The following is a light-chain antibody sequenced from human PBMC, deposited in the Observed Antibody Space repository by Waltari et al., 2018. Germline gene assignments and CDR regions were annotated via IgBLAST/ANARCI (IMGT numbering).Light chain of an antibody. V-gene: IGKV1-33*01. CDR1: QDISNY. Sequence: DIQMTQSPSSLSASVGDRVTITCQASQDISNYLNWYQQKPGKAPKLLIYDASNLETGVPSRFSGSGSGTDFTFTISSLQPEDIATYYCQQYDNLPITFGQGTKVEFK. J-gene: IGKJ1*01. CDR2: DAS. CDR3: QQYDNLPIT.